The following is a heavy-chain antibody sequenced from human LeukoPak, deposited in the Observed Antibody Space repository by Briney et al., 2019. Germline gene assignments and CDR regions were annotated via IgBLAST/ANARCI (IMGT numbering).Heavy chain of an antibody. CDR1: GFTFSSYW. D-gene: IGHD2-15*01. J-gene: IGHJ3*02. CDR3: AREVVVVAATNAFDI. Sequence: AGSLRLSCAASGFTFSSYWMHWVRQPPGKGLVWVSRINSDGSSTSYADSVKGRFTISRDNDKNTLYLQMNSLRAEDTAVYYCAREVVVVAATNAFDIWGQGTMVTVSS. V-gene: IGHV3-74*01. CDR2: INSDGSST.